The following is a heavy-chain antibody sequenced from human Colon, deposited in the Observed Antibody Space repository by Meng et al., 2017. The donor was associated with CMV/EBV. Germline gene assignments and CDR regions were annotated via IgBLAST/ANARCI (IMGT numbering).Heavy chain of an antibody. J-gene: IGHJ5*02. CDR3: ASREDSTWWFDP. CDR2: INHSGST. CDR1: GGSFSGYY. D-gene: IGHD2-15*01. V-gene: IGHV4-34*01. Sequence: LTCAVYGGSFSGYYWTWIRQPPGKGLEWIGEINHSGSTNCNPSLKSRVTISVDTSKNQFSLKLNSVTAADTAVYYCASREDSTWWFDPWGQGNLVTVSS.